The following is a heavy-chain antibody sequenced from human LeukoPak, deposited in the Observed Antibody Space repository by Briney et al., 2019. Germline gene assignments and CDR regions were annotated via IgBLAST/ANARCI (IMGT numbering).Heavy chain of an antibody. D-gene: IGHD2-2*01. CDR3: ARHHCSSTSCPFDY. CDR2: IIPIFGTA. V-gene: IGHV1-69*05. CDR1: GYTFTSYY. J-gene: IGHJ4*02. Sequence: ASVKVSCKASGYTFTSYYMHWVRQAPGQGLEWMGGIIPIFGTANYAQKFQGRVTITTDESTSTAYMELSSLRSEDTAVYYCARHHCSSTSCPFDYWGQGTLVTVSS.